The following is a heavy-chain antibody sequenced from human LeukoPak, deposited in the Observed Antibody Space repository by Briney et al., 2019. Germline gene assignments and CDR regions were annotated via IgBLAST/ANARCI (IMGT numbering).Heavy chain of an antibody. Sequence: ASVRVSCKASGYTFASYDINWVRQTTGQGLEWMGWMNPNSGNTGYAQRFQGRVTMTRATSISTAYMELISLTSEDTAVYYCARARDGYDWGQGTLVTVSS. CDR2: MNPNSGNT. V-gene: IGHV1-8*01. CDR3: ARARDGYD. D-gene: IGHD5-24*01. J-gene: IGHJ4*02. CDR1: GYTFASYD.